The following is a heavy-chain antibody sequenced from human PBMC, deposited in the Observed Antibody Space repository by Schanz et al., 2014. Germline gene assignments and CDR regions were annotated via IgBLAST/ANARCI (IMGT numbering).Heavy chain of an antibody. D-gene: IGHD3-10*01. CDR1: RFTFSTYA. Sequence: VQLVESGGGVVQPGGSLRLSCAASRFTFSTYAMHWVRQAPGKGLGWLAVISSDGFNKFYADSVKGRFTISRDTAENSVYLQMNSLRAEDTAEYYCARGVRVRGIIIDYWGRGTLVTVAS. V-gene: IGHV3-30*04. CDR2: ISSDGFNK. CDR3: ARGVRVRGIIIDY. J-gene: IGHJ2*01.